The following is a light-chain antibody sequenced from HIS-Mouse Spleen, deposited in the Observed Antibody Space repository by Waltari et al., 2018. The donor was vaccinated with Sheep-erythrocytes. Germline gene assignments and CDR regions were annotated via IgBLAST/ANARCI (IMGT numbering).Light chain of an antibody. J-gene: IGLJ3*02. CDR1: SSNIGSNP. CDR3: AAWDDSLNGPV. V-gene: IGLV1-44*01. Sequence: QSVLTQPPSASGTPGQRVTISCSGSSSNIGSNPVNWYQQLPGTAPKLLIYSNNPRPSGGPDRLSGSKSGPSASLAISGLQSEDEADYYCAAWDDSLNGPVFGGGTKLTVL. CDR2: SNN.